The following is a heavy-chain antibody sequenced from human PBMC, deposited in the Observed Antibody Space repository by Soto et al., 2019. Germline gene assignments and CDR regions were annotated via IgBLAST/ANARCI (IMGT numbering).Heavy chain of an antibody. J-gene: IGHJ5*02. CDR2: IKQDGSEK. CDR1: GFTFSSYW. Sequence: GGSLRLSCAASGFTFSSYWMSWVRQAPGKGLEWVANIKQDGSEKYYVDSVKGRFTISRDNAKNSRYLQMNSLRAEDTAVYYCARGAPLRRITIFGPAWRPWGQGTLVTVSS. CDR3: ARGAPLRRITIFGPAWRP. D-gene: IGHD3-3*01. V-gene: IGHV3-7*01.